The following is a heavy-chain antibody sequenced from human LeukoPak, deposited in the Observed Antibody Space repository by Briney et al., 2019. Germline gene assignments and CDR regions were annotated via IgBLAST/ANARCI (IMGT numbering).Heavy chain of an antibody. D-gene: IGHD3-16*01. Sequence: ASVKVSCKASGYTFTGYYMHWVRQAPGQGLEWMGWINPNSGGTNYAQKFQGRVTMTRDTSINTAYMDLRRLTSDDTAIYYCTTRGGDTLMRTEAFDYWGLGTLVTVSS. CDR3: TTRGGDTLMRTEAFDY. CDR1: GYTFTGYY. J-gene: IGHJ4*02. CDR2: INPNSGGT. V-gene: IGHV1-2*02.